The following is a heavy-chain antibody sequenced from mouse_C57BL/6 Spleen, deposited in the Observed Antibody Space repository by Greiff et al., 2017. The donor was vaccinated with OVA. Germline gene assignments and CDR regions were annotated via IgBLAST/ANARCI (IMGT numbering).Heavy chain of an antibody. CDR1: GYTFTSYW. CDR2: IDPSDSET. D-gene: IGHD2-3*01. CDR3: AKEEKDGSFAY. V-gene: IGHV1-52*01. J-gene: IGHJ3*01. Sequence: QVQLQQPGAELVRPGSSVKLSCKASGYTFTSYWMHWVKQRPIQGLEWIGNIDPSDSETHYNQKFKDKATLTVDKSSSTAYMQLSSLTSEDSAVYYCAKEEKDGSFAYWGQGTLVTVSA.